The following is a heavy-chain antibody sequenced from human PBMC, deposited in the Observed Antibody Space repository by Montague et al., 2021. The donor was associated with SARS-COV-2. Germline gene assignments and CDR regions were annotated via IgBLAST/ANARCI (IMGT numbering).Heavy chain of an antibody. CDR2: TYFRSSLYN. Sequence: CAISGDSVSSSTVAWHWLRQSPLRGLEWLGRTYFRSSLYNDYALSVKSRLNIQPDSAKNQFSLQLTSVTPEDTTIYYCARQDTGGWLTFDYWGQGILVTVSS. D-gene: IGHD6-19*01. V-gene: IGHV6-1*01. CDR1: GDSVSSSTVA. CDR3: ARQDTGGWLTFDY. J-gene: IGHJ4*02.